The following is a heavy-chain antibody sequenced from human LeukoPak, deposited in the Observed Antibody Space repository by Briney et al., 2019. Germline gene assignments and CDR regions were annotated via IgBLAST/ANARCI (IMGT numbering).Heavy chain of an antibody. J-gene: IGHJ3*02. V-gene: IGHV1-46*01. D-gene: IGHD2-15*01. CDR2: INPSGGST. CDR1: GYTFTSYG. Sequence: ASVKVSCKASGYTFTSYGISWVRQAPGQGLEWMGIINPSGGSTSYAQKFQGRVTMTRDTSTSTVYMELSSLRSEDTAVYYCARALYCSGGSCDNRAFDIWGQGTMVTVSS. CDR3: ARALYCSGGSCDNRAFDI.